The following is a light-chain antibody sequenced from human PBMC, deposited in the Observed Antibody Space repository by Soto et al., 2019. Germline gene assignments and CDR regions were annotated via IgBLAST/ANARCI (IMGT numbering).Light chain of an antibody. V-gene: IGLV2-8*01. Sequence: QAARTQPRSASWTPGQAVTISCTGTSSDVGGYNYVSWYQQHPGKAPKLMIYEVSRRPSGVPDRFSGSRSANTASLSVSGLQAEDEADYYCSSYAGTDNFSVFPPGTKVTVL. CDR3: SSYAGTDNFSV. CDR1: SSDVGGYNY. CDR2: EVS. J-gene: IGLJ1*01.